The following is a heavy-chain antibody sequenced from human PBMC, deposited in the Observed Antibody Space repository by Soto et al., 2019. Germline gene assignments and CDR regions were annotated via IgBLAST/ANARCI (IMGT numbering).Heavy chain of an antibody. D-gene: IGHD3-16*02. CDR3: AIVVGKGYTWKVAH. CDR2: VHFTGST. CDR1: GDSISSSSYY. V-gene: IGHV4-31*03. J-gene: IGHJ4*02. Sequence: QVNLQESGPGLVKPSQTLSLTCTVSGDSISSSSYYWTWIRQHPGRGLEWIGCVHFTGSTYYNPALKTRVSISADTSKNKFSLQLSSVTSAAAAVYYCAIVVGKGYTWKVAHWGQGTLVTVSS.